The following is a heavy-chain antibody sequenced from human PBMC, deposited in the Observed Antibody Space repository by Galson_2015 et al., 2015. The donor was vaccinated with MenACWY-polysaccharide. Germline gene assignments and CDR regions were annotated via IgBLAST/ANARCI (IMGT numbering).Heavy chain of an antibody. D-gene: IGHD1-1*01. CDR1: GGSISTGSSY. J-gene: IGHJ4*02. V-gene: IGHV4-61*10. CDR3: ARFGVTPPTSRQYYLDF. CDR2: IHSCGST. Sequence: SETLSLTCSVSGGSISTGSSYWSWIRQPAGKGPEWIGRIHSCGSTDYSPSLKCRVTISVDTSKNQFSLKLNSVTAADTAVYYCARFGVTPPTSRQYYLDFWGQGTLVTVSS.